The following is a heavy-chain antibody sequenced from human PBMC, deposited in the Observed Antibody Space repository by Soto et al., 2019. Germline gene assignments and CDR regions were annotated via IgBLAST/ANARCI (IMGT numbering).Heavy chain of an antibody. CDR1: GFTFSSCS. V-gene: IGHV3-23*01. J-gene: IGHJ4*02. D-gene: IGHD6-6*01. Sequence: GGSLRLSCAASGFTFSSCSVGWVRQAPGKGLEWVSDIIDSGGSTYYADSVKGRFTISRDNSKSTLYLQMNSLRAEDTAVYYYARPRPSIAAFWGQGTQVTVSS. CDR3: ARPRPSIAAF. CDR2: IIDSGGST.